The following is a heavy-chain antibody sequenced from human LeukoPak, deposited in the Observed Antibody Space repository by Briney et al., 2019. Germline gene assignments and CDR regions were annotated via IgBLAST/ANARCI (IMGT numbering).Heavy chain of an antibody. CDR2: ISYDGSNK. Sequence: GGSLRLSCAASGFTFSSYGMHWVRQAPGKGLEWVAVISYDGSNKYYADSVEGRFTISRDNSKNTLYLQMNSLRAEDTAVYYCAKTGLRFGELFSFDYWGQGTLVTVSS. J-gene: IGHJ4*02. V-gene: IGHV3-30*18. CDR1: GFTFSSYG. D-gene: IGHD3-10*01. CDR3: AKTGLRFGELFSFDY.